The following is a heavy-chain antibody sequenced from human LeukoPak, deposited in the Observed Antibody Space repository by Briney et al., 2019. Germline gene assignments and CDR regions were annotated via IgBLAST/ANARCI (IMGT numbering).Heavy chain of an antibody. J-gene: IGHJ3*02. Sequence: SETLSLTCTVSGGSISSSSYYWGWIRQPPGKGLEWIGSIYYSGSTYYNPSLKSRVTISVDTSKNQFSLKLSSVTAADTAVYYCARGVHDYGDFDDAFDIWGQGTMVTVSS. V-gene: IGHV4-39*07. CDR2: IYYSGST. D-gene: IGHD4-17*01. CDR1: GGSISSSSYY. CDR3: ARGVHDYGDFDDAFDI.